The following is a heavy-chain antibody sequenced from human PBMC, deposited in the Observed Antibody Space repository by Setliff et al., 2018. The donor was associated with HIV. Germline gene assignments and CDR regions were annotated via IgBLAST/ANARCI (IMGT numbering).Heavy chain of an antibody. Sequence: TSETLSLTCTVSDSGTYYWSWIRQPAGKGLEWIGRVSSRGDPNYNPSLKRRVTMSVDTSKNQFSLKLTSVTASDTAVYYCARAAAGNTGPFDLWGQGSPVTVSS. CDR3: ARAAAGNTGPFDL. V-gene: IGHV4-4*07. D-gene: IGHD4-17*01. CDR2: VSSRGDP. J-gene: IGHJ4*02. CDR1: DSGTYY.